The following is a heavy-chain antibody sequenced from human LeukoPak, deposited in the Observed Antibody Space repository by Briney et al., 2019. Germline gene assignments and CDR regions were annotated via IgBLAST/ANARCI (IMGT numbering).Heavy chain of an antibody. CDR1: GFTVSSNY. Sequence: GGSLRLSCAASGFTVSSNYMSWVRQAPGKGLEWVSAISGSGGSTYYADSVKGRFTISRDNSKNTLYLQMNSLRAEDTAVYYCAKDYYYDSSGYYPPDAFDIWGQGTMVTVSS. V-gene: IGHV3-23*01. D-gene: IGHD3-22*01. CDR3: AKDYYYDSSGYYPPDAFDI. J-gene: IGHJ3*02. CDR2: ISGSGGST.